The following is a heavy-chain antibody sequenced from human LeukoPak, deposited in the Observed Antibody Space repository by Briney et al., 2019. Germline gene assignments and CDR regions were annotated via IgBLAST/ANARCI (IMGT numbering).Heavy chain of an antibody. V-gene: IGHV3-11*01. J-gene: IGHJ3*02. CDR1: GFTFSDYY. CDR3: ARAKMTTVTTSAFDI. D-gene: IGHD4-17*01. CDR2: ISSSGSTI. Sequence: GGSLRLSCAASGFTFSDYYMTWIRQAPGKGLEWVSYISSSGSTIYYADSVKGRFTISRDNTKNSLYLQMNSLRAEDAAVYYCARAKMTTVTTSAFDIWGQGTMVTVSS.